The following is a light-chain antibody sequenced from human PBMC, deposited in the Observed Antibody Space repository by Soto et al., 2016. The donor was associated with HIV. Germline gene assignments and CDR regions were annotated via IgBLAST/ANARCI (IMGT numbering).Light chain of an antibody. CDR3: QHYNSYSTWT. CDR1: QDITTW. V-gene: IGKV1-5*03. CDR2: KAS. J-gene: IGKJ1*01. Sequence: DIQMTQSPSTLSASVGDRVTITCRASQDITTWLAWYQQKPGKPPNLLIYKASNLQNGVPSRFSGSGSGTEFTLSINSLQPDDFATYYCQHYNSYSTWTFGQGTKVEVK.